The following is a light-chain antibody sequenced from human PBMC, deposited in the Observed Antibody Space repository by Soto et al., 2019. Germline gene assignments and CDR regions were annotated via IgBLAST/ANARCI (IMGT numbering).Light chain of an antibody. CDR3: QHYKAFSPWT. CDR2: DAS. J-gene: IGKJ1*01. V-gene: IGKV1-5*01. Sequence: DIQMTQSPSALSASIGDRVTITCRASQNIDTSLAWYQQKPGKAPKSLIFDASNLESGVSSRLRGSGSGTEFTLTIDNLQPDDSGSYYCQHYKAFSPWTFGQGNKVEIK. CDR1: QNIDTS.